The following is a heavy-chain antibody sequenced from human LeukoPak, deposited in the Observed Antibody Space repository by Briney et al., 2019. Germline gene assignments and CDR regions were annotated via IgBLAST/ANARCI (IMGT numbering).Heavy chain of an antibody. CDR2: IKKDGSEK. D-gene: IGHD5-24*01. CDR1: GFAFSFFA. CDR3: ARDGGWLQSDY. V-gene: IGHV3-7*01. Sequence: GGSLRLSCEASGFAFSFFAMSWLRQAPGKGLEWVASIKKDGSEKYYVDSVKGRFTISRDNAKNSLYLQMNSLRADDTAVYYCARDGGWLQSDYWGQGTLVTVSS. J-gene: IGHJ4*02.